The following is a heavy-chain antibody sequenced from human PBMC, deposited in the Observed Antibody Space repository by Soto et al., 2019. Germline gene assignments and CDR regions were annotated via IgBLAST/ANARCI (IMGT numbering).Heavy chain of an antibody. CDR1: GYTFFTYD. CDR3: ARHHGPTTSENWFDP. J-gene: IGHJ5*02. V-gene: IGHV1-18*01. D-gene: IGHD5-12*01. Sequence: QVHLVQSGVEVKTPGASVKVSCQASGYTFFTYDISWVRQAPGQGLEWMGWISTYSGDTKYAQKFQGRVTMTTDTSTTTAYLKLRSLRSDDTAVYYCARHHGPTTSENWFDPWGQGPLVTVS. CDR2: ISTYSGDT.